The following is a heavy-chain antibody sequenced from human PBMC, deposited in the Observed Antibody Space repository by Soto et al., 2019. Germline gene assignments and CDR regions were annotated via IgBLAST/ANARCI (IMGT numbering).Heavy chain of an antibody. D-gene: IGHD2-15*01. Sequence: KPSETLSLTCTVSGGSISSGDYYWSWIRQPPGKGLEWIGYIYYSGSTYYNPSLKSRVTISVDTSRNQFSLKLSSVTAADTAVYYCARGNVVVVNGLDYWGQGTLVTVSS. V-gene: IGHV4-30-4*01. CDR2: IYYSGST. CDR3: ARGNVVVVNGLDY. CDR1: GGSISSGDYY. J-gene: IGHJ4*02.